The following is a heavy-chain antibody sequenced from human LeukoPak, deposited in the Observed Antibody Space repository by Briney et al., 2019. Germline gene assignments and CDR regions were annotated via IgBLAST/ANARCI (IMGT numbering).Heavy chain of an antibody. CDR3: ARASPSSVGVTFGYY. J-gene: IGHJ4*02. V-gene: IGHV1-69*04. CDR1: GGTFISYA. Sequence: SVKVSCKASGGTFISYAISWVRQAPGQGLEWMGRIIPILGIANYAQKFQGRVTITADKSTSTAYMELSSLRSEDTAVYYCARASPSSVGVTFGYYWGQGTLVTVSS. D-gene: IGHD1-26*01. CDR2: IIPILGIA.